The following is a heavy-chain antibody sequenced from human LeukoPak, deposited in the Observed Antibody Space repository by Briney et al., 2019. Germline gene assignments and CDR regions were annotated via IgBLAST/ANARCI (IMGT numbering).Heavy chain of an antibody. V-gene: IGHV4-61*02. CDR3: ARFNGYFDY. CDR2: IYTSGST. Sequence: PSETLSLTCTVSGGSISSGSYYWSWIRQPAGKGLEWIGRIYTSGSTNYNPSLKSRVTMSVDTSKNQFSLKLSSVTAADTVVYYCARFNGYFDYWGQGTLVTVSS. J-gene: IGHJ4*02. CDR1: GGSISSGSYY.